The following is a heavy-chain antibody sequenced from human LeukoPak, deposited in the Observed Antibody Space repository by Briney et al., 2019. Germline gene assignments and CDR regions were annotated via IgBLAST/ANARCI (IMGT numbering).Heavy chain of an antibody. CDR1: GFTFSGFA. V-gene: IGHV3-30*04. CDR2: ISYHGRDK. Sequence: PGGSLRLSCAGSGFTFSGFAMHWVRQAPGKGLEWVAAISYHGRDKYYADAVSGRFTISRDNSKNTLHLEMNSLRTDDTAVYYCTKERGGGGRRINLMAGGYGPWGQGTQVTVSS. J-gene: IGHJ5*02. CDR3: TKERGGGGRRINLMAGGYGP. D-gene: IGHD3-22*01.